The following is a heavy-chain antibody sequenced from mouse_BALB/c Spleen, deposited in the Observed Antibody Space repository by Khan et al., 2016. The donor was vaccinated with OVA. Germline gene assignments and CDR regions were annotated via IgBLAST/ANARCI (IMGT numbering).Heavy chain of an antibody. D-gene: IGHD2-4*01. J-gene: IGHJ1*01. CDR3: ARFYDYVGYFDV. Sequence: QVQLQQPGPGLVQPSQSLSITCTVSGFSLTSYGVHWVRQPPGKGLEWLGVIWSYGSTDYNAAFISRLSISKDNPKSQALFKMNSLQADDTAIYYCARFYDYVGYFDVWGAGTTVTVSS. V-gene: IGHV2-4*02. CDR1: GFSLTSYG. CDR2: IWSYGST.